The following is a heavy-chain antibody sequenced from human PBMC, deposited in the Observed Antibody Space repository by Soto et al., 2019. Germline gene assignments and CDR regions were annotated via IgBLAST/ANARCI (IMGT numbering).Heavy chain of an antibody. CDR3: ASHSDCSGGSCYGYWFDP. V-gene: IGHV4-34*01. CDR1: GGSFSGYY. CDR2: INHSGST. D-gene: IGHD2-15*01. J-gene: IGHJ5*02. Sequence: SETLSLTCAVYGGSFSGYYWSWIRQPPGKGLEWIGEINHSGSTNYNPSLKSRVTISVDTPKNQFSLKLSSVTAADTAVYYCASHSDCSGGSCYGYWFDPWGQGTLVTVSS.